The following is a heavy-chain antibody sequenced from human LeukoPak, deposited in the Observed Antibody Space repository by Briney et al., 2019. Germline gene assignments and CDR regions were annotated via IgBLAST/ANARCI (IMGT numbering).Heavy chain of an antibody. Sequence: ASVKVSCKVSGYTLTELSMHWVRQAPGKGLEWMGGFDPEDGETIHAQKFQGRVTMTEDTSTDTAYMELSSLRSEDTAVYYCATGRTRTPYSSSWYRYYYYMDVWGKGTTVTVSS. J-gene: IGHJ6*03. D-gene: IGHD6-13*01. CDR1: GYTLTELS. CDR3: ATGRTRTPYSSSWYRYYYYMDV. CDR2: FDPEDGET. V-gene: IGHV1-24*01.